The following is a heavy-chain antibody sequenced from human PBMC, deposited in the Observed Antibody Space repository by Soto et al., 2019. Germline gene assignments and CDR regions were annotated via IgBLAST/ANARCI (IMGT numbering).Heavy chain of an antibody. CDR2: IYYSGST. CDR3: ARVGTVAVAASEDGEFFDY. CDR1: GGSISSSSYY. J-gene: IGHJ4*02. V-gene: IGHV4-39*01. D-gene: IGHD6-19*01. Sequence: QLQLQESGPGLVKPSETLSLTCTVSGGSISSSSYYWGWIRQPPGKGLEWIGRIYYSGSTYYNQSLKSRVTISVDTSKDQFSLKLSSVTAADTAVYYCARVGTVAVAASEDGEFFDYWGQGTLVTVSS.